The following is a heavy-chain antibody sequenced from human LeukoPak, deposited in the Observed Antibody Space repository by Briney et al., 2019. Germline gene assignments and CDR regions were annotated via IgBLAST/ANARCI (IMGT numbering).Heavy chain of an antibody. Sequence: PSETLSRTCAVYGGSFSGYYWSWIRQPPGKGLECIGEINHSGSTNYNPSLKSRVTISVDTSKNQFSLKLSSVTAADTAVYYCARDSGYDNYYYYGMDVWGQGTTVTVSS. CDR1: GGSFSGYY. J-gene: IGHJ6*02. V-gene: IGHV4-34*01. D-gene: IGHD5-12*01. CDR2: INHSGST. CDR3: ARDSGYDNYYYYGMDV.